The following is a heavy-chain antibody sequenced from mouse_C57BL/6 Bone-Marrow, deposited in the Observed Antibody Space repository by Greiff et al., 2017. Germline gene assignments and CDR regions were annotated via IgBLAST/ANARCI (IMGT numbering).Heavy chain of an antibody. J-gene: IGHJ1*03. CDR2: IDPSDSYT. CDR3: ARPPSGNYGWYFDV. CDR1: GYTFTSYW. V-gene: IGHV1-69*01. Sequence: QVQLKQPGAELVMPGASVKLSCKASGYTFTSYWMHWVKQRPGQGLEWIGEIDPSDSYTNYNQKFKGKSTLTVDKSSSTAYMQLRSLTSENSAVYYCARPPSGNYGWYFDVWGTGTTVTVSS. D-gene: IGHD2-1*01.